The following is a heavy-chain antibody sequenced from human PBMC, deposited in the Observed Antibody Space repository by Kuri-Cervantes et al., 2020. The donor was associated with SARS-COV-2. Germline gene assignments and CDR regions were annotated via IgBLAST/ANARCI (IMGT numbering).Heavy chain of an antibody. CDR1: GFTFSSYG. V-gene: IGHV3-30*02. J-gene: IGHJ4*02. Sequence: GGSLRLSCAASGFTFSSYGMHWVRQAPGKGLEWVAFIRYDGSNKYYADSVKGRFTISRVNSKNTLYLQMNSLRAEDTAVYYCAKDQGDDYYDSSGYYGWGVVDYWGQGTLVTVSS. CDR2: IRYDGSNK. CDR3: AKDQGDDYYDSSGYYGWGVVDY. D-gene: IGHD3-22*01.